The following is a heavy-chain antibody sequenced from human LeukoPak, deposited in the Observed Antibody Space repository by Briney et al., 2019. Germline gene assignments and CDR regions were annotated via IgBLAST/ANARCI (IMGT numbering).Heavy chain of an antibody. CDR2: IKPDSGFT. CDR3: STEDKYCKTTTCDDY. Sequence: ASVKVSCKASGYAFTVRYMHWVRQVPGQGLEWMGFIKPDSGFTNYAEKFQDRVTMSRDTSITTVYMELSSLGSSDTALYYCSTEDKYCKTTTCDDYWGQGTLVTVSS. J-gene: IGHJ4*02. CDR1: GYAFTVRY. V-gene: IGHV1-2*02. D-gene: IGHD2/OR15-2a*01.